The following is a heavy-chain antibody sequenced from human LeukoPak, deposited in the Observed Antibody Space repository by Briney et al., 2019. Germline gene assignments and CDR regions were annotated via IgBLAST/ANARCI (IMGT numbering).Heavy chain of an antibody. D-gene: IGHD1-26*01. Sequence: GGSLRLSCAASGFTFSTYAMSWVRQAPGKGLEWVSAVTGSGSNTYYGDSLKGRFAISRDNSKNTLYLQMNSLRADDTAIYYCAKMSDSLATGSHIDFWGQGTLVTVSS. J-gene: IGHJ4*02. CDR3: AKMSDSLATGSHIDF. CDR2: VTGSGSNT. CDR1: GFTFSTYA. V-gene: IGHV3-23*01.